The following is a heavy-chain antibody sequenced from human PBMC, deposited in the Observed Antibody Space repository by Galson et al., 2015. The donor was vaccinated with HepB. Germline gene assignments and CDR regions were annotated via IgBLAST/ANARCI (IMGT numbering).Heavy chain of an antibody. CDR3: ARNTRSSYYFDY. CDR2: IYYSGSA. CDR1: GGSISSGGYY. Sequence: TLSLTCTVSGGSISSGGYYWSWIRQHPGKGLEWIGYIYYSGSAYYNPSLKSRVTISVDTSKNQFSLKLSSVTAADTAMYYCARNTRSSYYFDYWGQGTLVTVSS. J-gene: IGHJ4*02. D-gene: IGHD2-15*01. V-gene: IGHV4-31*03.